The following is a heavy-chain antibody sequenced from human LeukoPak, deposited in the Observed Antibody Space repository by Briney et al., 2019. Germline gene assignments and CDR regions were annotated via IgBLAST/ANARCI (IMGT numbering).Heavy chain of an antibody. CDR3: ARISASDCSSTSCYGYFQH. J-gene: IGHJ1*01. Sequence: SVKVSFKASGGTFSSYAISWVRQAPGQGLEWMGGIIPIFGTANYAQKFQGRVTITADESTSTAYMELSSLRSEDTAVYYCARISASDCSSTSCYGYFQHWGQGTLVTVSS. D-gene: IGHD2-2*01. CDR2: IIPIFGTA. CDR1: GGTFSSYA. V-gene: IGHV1-69*13.